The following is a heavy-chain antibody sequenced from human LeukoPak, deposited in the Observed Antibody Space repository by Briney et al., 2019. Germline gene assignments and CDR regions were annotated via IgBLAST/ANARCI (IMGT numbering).Heavy chain of an antibody. Sequence: ASMKVSCKASGYTFTSYYMHWVRQAPGQGLDWRGIINPSGGSTSYAQKFQGRVTMTRDTSTSTVYMELSSLRSEDTAVYYCARGPKLGPADFDYWGQGTLVTVSS. CDR1: GYTFTSYY. D-gene: IGHD7-27*01. J-gene: IGHJ4*02. CDR2: INPSGGST. V-gene: IGHV1-46*01. CDR3: ARGPKLGPADFDY.